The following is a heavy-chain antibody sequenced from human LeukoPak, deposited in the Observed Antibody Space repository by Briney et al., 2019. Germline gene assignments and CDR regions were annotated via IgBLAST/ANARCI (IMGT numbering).Heavy chain of an antibody. CDR3: ARDLNGAVWFDP. D-gene: IGHD4/OR15-4a*01. CDR2: ISSSSSTI. Sequence: GGSLRLSCAASGFTFSSNSMNWVRQAQGQGLEWVSYISSSSSTIYYADSVKGRFTISRDNAKNSLYLQMNSLRAEDTAVYYCARDLNGAVWFDPWGQGTLVTVSS. J-gene: IGHJ5*02. CDR1: GFTFSSNS. V-gene: IGHV3-48*04.